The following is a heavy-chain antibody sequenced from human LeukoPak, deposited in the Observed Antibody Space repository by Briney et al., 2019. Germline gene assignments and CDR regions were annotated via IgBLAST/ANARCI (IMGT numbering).Heavy chain of an antibody. CDR1: GGSFSGYY. D-gene: IGHD6-13*01. CDR3: ARIAAAGIDY. Sequence: SETLSLTCAVYGGSFSGYYWSWIRQPPGKGLEWIGEINHSGSTNYNPSLKSRVTISVDTSKNQFSLKLSSVTAADTAVYYCARIAAAGIDYWGQGTLDTVSS. V-gene: IGHV4-34*01. J-gene: IGHJ4*02. CDR2: INHSGST.